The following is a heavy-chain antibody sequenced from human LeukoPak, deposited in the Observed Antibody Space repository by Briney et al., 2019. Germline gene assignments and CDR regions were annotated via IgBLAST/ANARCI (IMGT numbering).Heavy chain of an antibody. CDR1: GFTFSGYW. V-gene: IGHV3-7*04. J-gene: IGHJ4*02. CDR3: ARDRIQLWSHDY. Sequence: WGSLRLSCAASGFTFSGYWMSWVRQAPGKGLEWVANIKPDGSDKYYVDSVKGRFTISRENAKNSLYLHMNSLRAEDTAVYYCARDRIQLWSHDYWGQGTLVTVSS. D-gene: IGHD5-18*01. CDR2: IKPDGSDK.